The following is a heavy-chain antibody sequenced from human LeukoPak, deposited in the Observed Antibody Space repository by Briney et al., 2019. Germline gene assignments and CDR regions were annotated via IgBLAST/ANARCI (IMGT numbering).Heavy chain of an antibody. CDR1: GFTFSSYN. D-gene: IGHD3-16*01. V-gene: IGHV3-23*01. CDR2: ISGSGGST. Sequence: GGSLRLSCAASGFTFSSYNMNWVRQAPGKGLEWVSAISGSGGSTYYADSVKGRFTISRDNSKNTLYLQMNSLRAEDTAVYYCAKDPRRIGVSRSDYWGQGTLVAVSS. CDR3: AKDPRRIGVSRSDY. J-gene: IGHJ4*02.